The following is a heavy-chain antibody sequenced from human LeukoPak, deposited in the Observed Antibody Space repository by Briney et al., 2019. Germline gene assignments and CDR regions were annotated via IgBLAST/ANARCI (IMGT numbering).Heavy chain of an antibody. V-gene: IGHV1-69*13. CDR1: GGTFSSYA. CDR3: AREGDGYNNGFDY. Sequence: GASVKASCKASGGTFSSYAISWVRQAPGQGLEWMGGIIPIFGTANYAQKFQGRVTITADESTSTAYMELSSLRSEDTAVYYCAREGDGYNNGFDYWGQGTLVTVSS. CDR2: IIPIFGTA. J-gene: IGHJ4*02. D-gene: IGHD5-24*01.